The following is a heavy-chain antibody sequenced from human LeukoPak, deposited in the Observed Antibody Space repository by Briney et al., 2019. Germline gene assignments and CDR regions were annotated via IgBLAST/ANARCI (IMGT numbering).Heavy chain of an antibody. CDR2: ISYDGSNK. CDR3: ARDQREGSYYPRAAFDI. CDR1: GFTFSSYA. V-gene: IGHV3-30*04. D-gene: IGHD1-26*01. J-gene: IGHJ3*02. Sequence: GGSLRLSCAASGFTFSSYAMHWVRQAPGKGLEWVAVISYDGSNKYYADSVKGRFTISRDNSKNTLYLQMNSLRAEDTAVYYCARDQREGSYYPRAAFDIWGQGTMVTVSS.